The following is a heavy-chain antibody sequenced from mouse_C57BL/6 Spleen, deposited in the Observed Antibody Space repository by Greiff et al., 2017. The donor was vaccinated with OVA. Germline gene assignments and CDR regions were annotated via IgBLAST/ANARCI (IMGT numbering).Heavy chain of an antibody. CDR2: INPNNGGT. CDR1: GYTFTDYY. CDR3: ARDYGSFDD. Sequence: EVQLQQSGPELVKPGASVKISCKASGYTFTDYYMNWVKQSHGKSLEWIGDINPNNGGTSYNQKFKGKATLTVDKSSSTAYMELRSLTSEDSAVYYCARDYGSFDDWGQGTTLTVSS. V-gene: IGHV1-26*01. D-gene: IGHD1-1*01. J-gene: IGHJ2*01.